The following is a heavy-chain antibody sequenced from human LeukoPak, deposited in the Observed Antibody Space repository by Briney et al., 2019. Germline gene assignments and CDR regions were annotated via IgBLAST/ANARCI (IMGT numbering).Heavy chain of an antibody. CDR3: ARVGYYGSGSYSIVY. V-gene: IGHV4-59*01. D-gene: IGHD3-10*01. CDR2: IYYSGST. CDR1: GGSISSYY. J-gene: IGHJ4*02. Sequence: PSETLSLTCTVSGGSISSYYWSWTRQPPGKGLEWIGYIYYSGSTNYNPSLKSRVTISVDTSKNQFSLKLSSVTAADTAVYYCARVGYYGSGSYSIVYRGQGTLVTVSS.